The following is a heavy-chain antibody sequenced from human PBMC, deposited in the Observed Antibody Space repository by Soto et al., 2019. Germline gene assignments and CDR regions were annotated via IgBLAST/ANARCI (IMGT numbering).Heavy chain of an antibody. V-gene: IGHV3-30*03. Sequence: QVQLVESGGGVVQPGRSLRLSCAASGFTFTTCVMHWVRQAPGKGLEWVTGISHDGNDKHYADSVRGRFTTSRDNFKNTLFLQRDSLTSEDTALYYCVTGDHSSGRAGTFRHWGQGTLVTVTS. J-gene: IGHJ1*01. D-gene: IGHD4-4*01. CDR2: ISHDGNDK. CDR1: GFTFTTCV. CDR3: VTGDHSSGRAGTFRH.